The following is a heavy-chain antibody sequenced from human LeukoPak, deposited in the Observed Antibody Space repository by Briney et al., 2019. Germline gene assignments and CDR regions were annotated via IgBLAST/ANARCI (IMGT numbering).Heavy chain of an antibody. V-gene: IGHV4-59*12. D-gene: IGHD3-10*01. CDR3: ARDGWDNWFDH. Sequence: SETLSLTCTVSGGSISSYYWSWIRQPPGKGLEWIGYIYYSGSTNYNPSLKSRVAMSVDTSKNQFSLKLSSVTAADTAVYYCARDGWDNWFDHWGQGTLVTVSS. CDR2: IYYSGST. CDR1: GGSISSYY. J-gene: IGHJ5*02.